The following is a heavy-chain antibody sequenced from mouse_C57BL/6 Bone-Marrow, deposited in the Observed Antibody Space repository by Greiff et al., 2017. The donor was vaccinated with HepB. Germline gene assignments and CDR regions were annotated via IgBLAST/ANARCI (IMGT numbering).Heavy chain of an antibody. V-gene: IGHV1-64*01. J-gene: IGHJ2*01. CDR1: GYTFTSYW. Sequence: QVHVKQPGAELVKPGASVKLSCKASGYTFTSYWMHWVKQRPGQGLEWIGMIHPNSGSTNYNEKFKSKATLTVDKSSSTAYMQLSSLTSEDSAVYYCARSRDGYSDYWGQGTTLTVSS. CDR2: IHPNSGST. CDR3: ARSRDGYSDY. D-gene: IGHD2-3*01.